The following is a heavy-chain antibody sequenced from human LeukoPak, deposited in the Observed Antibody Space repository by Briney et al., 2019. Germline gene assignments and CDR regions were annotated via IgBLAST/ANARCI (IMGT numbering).Heavy chain of an antibody. CDR1: GFTFNNYA. CDR3: AREVGGGASGQ. J-gene: IGHJ4*02. D-gene: IGHD3-16*01. CDR2: IYSDGTI. V-gene: IGHV3-66*01. Sequence: PGGSLRLSCSASGFTFNNYAMHWVRQAPGKGLEWVSVIYSDGTISYTDSVKGRFTISRDNSENTLYLQMNSLRVEDTAVYYCAREVGGGASGQWGQGTLATVSS.